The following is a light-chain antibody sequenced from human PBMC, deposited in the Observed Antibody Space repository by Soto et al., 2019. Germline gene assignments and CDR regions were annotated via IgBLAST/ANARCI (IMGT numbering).Light chain of an antibody. CDR2: STN. Sequence: QAVVTQEPSFSVSPGRTVTLTCGLSSGSVSTSYYPSWYQQTPGQAPRTLIYSTNTRSSGVPDRFSGSILGNKADLTITGAQADDESDYYCVLYMGSGIAVFGGGTKVTVL. CDR1: SGSVSTSYY. J-gene: IGLJ3*02. V-gene: IGLV8-61*01. CDR3: VLYMGSGIAV.